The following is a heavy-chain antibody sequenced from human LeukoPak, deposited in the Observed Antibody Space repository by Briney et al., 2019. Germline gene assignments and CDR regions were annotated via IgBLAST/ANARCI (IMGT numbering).Heavy chain of an antibody. Sequence: GGSLGLSCAASGFTSSTYWMHWVRQAPGKGLVWVSRINSDGSYTSYADSVKGRFTISRDNAKNTLYLQMNSLTAEDTAVYYCAREVGVTTYPFDYWGQGTLVTVSS. V-gene: IGHV3-74*01. CDR1: GFTSSTYW. D-gene: IGHD4-17*01. CDR2: INSDGSYT. CDR3: AREVGVTTYPFDY. J-gene: IGHJ4*02.